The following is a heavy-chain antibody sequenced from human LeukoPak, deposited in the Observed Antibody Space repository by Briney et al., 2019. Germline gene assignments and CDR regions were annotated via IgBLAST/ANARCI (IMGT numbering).Heavy chain of an antibody. CDR1: GGSISSYY. CDR2: INHSGST. V-gene: IGHV4-34*01. CDR3: ARFSRKYYYDSSGYSDIPFDY. D-gene: IGHD3-22*01. J-gene: IGHJ4*02. Sequence: SETLSLTCTVSGGSISSYYWSWIRQPPGKGLEWIGEINHSGSTNYNPSLKSRVTISVDTSKNQFSLKLSSVTAADTAVYYCARFSRKYYYDSSGYSDIPFDYWGQGALVTVSS.